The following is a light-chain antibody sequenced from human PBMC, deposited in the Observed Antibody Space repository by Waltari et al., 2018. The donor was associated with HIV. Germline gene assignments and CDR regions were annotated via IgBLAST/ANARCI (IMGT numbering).Light chain of an antibody. J-gene: IGKJ1*01. CDR1: QSINQW. Sequence: DIQMTQSPSIISASVGDRVTITCRARQSINQWLAWYQQTPGKAPKVLIYAASTLVEGVPSRFSGSASGTDFNFTITSLQPDDVATYYCHEYVTGFHSFGQGTKVE. CDR3: HEYVTGFHS. V-gene: IGKV1-5*03. CDR2: AAS.